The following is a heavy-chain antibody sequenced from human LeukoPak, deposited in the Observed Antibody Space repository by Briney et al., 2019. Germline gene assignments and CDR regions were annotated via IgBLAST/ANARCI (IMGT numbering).Heavy chain of an antibody. J-gene: IGHJ6*03. CDR1: GFTFSSYE. D-gene: IGHD2-8*01. V-gene: IGHV3-48*03. CDR3: AKDRCSNGIGCYYYYMDV. Sequence: GGSLRLSCAASGFTFSSYEMNWVRQAPGKGLEWVSYISSSGSTIYYADSVKGRFTISRDNAKNSLYLQMNSLRTEDTAVYYCAKDRCSNGIGCYYYYMDVWGKGTTVTISS. CDR2: ISSSGSTI.